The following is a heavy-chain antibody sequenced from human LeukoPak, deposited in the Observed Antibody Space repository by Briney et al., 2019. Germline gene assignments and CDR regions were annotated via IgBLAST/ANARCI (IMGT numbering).Heavy chain of an antibody. CDR1: GLTFSNAW. Sequence: GGSLRPSCAASGLTFSNAWMSWVRQAPGKGLEWVSRINSDGSSTSYADSVKGRFTISRDNAKNTLYLQMNSLRAEDTAVYYCARDLEGTVTTYGFWFDPWGQGTLVTVSS. V-gene: IGHV3-74*01. J-gene: IGHJ5*02. D-gene: IGHD4-17*01. CDR3: ARDLEGTVTTYGFWFDP. CDR2: INSDGSST.